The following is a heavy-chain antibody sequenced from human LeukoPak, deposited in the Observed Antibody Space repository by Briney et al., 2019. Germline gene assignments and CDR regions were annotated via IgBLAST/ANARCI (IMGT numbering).Heavy chain of an antibody. V-gene: IGHV3-21*01. CDR2: ISSSSSYI. Sequence: PGGSLRLSCAASGFTFSRYSMDWVRQAPGKGLEWVSSISSSSSYIYYADSVKGRFTISRDNAKNSLYLQMNSLRAEDTAVYYCARGEYCGGDCYSDWGRGTLVTVSS. D-gene: IGHD2-21*02. CDR3: ARGEYCGGDCYSD. CDR1: GFTFSRYS. J-gene: IGHJ4*02.